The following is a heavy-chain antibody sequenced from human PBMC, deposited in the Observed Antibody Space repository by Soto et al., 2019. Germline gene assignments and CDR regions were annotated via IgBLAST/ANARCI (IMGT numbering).Heavy chain of an antibody. CDR3: ARENWNDVLFYYYGMDV. V-gene: IGHV3-66*01. CDR1: GFTVSSNY. D-gene: IGHD1-1*01. Sequence: RLSCAASGFTVSSNYMSWVRQAPGKGLEWVSVIYSGGSTYYADSVKGRFTISRDNSKNTLYLQMNSLRGEDTAVYYCARENWNDVLFYYYGMDVWGQGTTVTVSS. J-gene: IGHJ6*02. CDR2: IYSGGST.